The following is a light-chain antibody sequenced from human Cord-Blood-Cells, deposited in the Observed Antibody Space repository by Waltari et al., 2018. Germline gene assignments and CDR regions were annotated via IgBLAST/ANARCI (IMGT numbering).Light chain of an antibody. Sequence: EIVLTQSPGTLSLSPGERATLSCRASPSVSSSYLAWYQQKPGQAPRLLIYGASSSATGSPDRFSGSGSGTDFTLTISRLEPEDFAVYYCQQYGSSFTFGPGTKVDIK. CDR3: QQYGSSFT. CDR1: PSVSSSY. J-gene: IGKJ3*01. CDR2: GAS. V-gene: IGKV3-20*01.